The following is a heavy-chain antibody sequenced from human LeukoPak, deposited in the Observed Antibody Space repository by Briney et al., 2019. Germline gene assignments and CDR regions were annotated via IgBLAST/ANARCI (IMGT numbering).Heavy chain of an antibody. J-gene: IGHJ3*02. CDR3: ARELRYFDWYDADAFDI. V-gene: IGHV1-69*06. CDR1: GCTFSSYA. CDR2: IIPIFGTA. D-gene: IGHD3-9*01. Sequence: SVKVSCMASGCTFSSYAISWVRQAPGQGLAWMGGIIPIFGTANYVQKFQGRVTISADKSTRTAYMELSSLRSEDTDVYYSARELRYFDWYDADAFDIWGQGTMVTDSS.